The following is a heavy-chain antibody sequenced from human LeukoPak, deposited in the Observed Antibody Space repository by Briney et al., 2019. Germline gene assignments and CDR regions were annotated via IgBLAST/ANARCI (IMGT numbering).Heavy chain of an antibody. CDR1: GFTFSNAW. V-gene: IGHV3-9*01. J-gene: IGHJ6*03. D-gene: IGHD6-25*01. CDR3: AKGSAGYYYYYMDV. Sequence: GGSLRLSCAASGFTFSNAWMSWVRQAPGKGLEWVSGISWNSGRIGYADSVKGRFTISRDNAKNSPYLQMNSLRAEDTALYYCAKGSAGYYYYYMDVWGKGTTVTISS. CDR2: ISWNSGRI.